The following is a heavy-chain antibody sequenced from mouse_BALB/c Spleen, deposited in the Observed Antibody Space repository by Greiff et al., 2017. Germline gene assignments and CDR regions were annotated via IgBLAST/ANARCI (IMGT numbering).Heavy chain of an antibody. V-gene: IGHV1-77*01. CDR2: IYPGSGST. J-gene: IGHJ3*01. CDR3: ARRGRSTMISWFAY. Sequence: VQLQQSGPELVKPGASVKMSCKASGYTFTDYVISWVKQRTGQGLEWIGEIYPGSGSTYYNEKFKGKATLTADKSSNTAYMQLSSLTSEDSAVYFCARRGRSTMISWFAYWGQGTLVTVSA. D-gene: IGHD2-4*01. CDR1: GYTFTDYV.